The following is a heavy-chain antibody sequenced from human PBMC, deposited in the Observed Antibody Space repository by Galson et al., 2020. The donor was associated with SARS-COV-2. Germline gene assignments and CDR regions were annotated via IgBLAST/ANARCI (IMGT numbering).Heavy chain of an antibody. CDR3: AKDGVEEYQLLFYYYYYYMDV. V-gene: IGHV3-30*18. CDR2: ISYDGSNK. Sequence: GGSLRLSCAASGFTFSSYGMHWVRQAPGKGLEWVAVISYDGSNKYYADSVKGRFTISRDNSKNTLYLQMNSLRAEDTAVYYCAKDGVEEYQLLFYYYYYYMDVWGKGTAVTFSS. D-gene: IGHD2-2*01. CDR1: GFTFSSYG. J-gene: IGHJ6*03.